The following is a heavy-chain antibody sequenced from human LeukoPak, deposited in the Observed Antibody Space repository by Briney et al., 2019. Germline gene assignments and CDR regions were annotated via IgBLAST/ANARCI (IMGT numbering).Heavy chain of an antibody. D-gene: IGHD3-16*01. J-gene: IGHJ6*03. CDR2: ISYDGSNK. V-gene: IGHV3-30*03. CDR3: AREGGANYYYYYYMDV. CDR1: GFTFSSYG. Sequence: GRSLRLSCAASGFTFSSYGMHWVRQAPGKGLEWVAVISYDGSNKYYADSVKGRFTISRDNSKNTLYLQMNSLRAEDTAVYYCAREGGANYYYYYYMDVWGKGTTVTVSS.